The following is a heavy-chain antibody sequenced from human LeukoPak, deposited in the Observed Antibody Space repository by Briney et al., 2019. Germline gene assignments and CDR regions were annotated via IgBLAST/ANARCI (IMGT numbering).Heavy chain of an antibody. D-gene: IGHD3-3*01. CDR2: IKSKTDGGTT. Sequence: RLSCXASGFTFSXAWMTWVREAXGXGLXWGGXIKSKTDGGTTDYAAPVKGRFTVSRDESKSTLYLQMNSLKPEDTAVYYCTTAFWXXXPRDYWGQGTLVTXSS. V-gene: IGHV3-15*01. CDR3: TTAFWXXXPRDY. J-gene: IGHJ4*02. CDR1: GFTFSXAW.